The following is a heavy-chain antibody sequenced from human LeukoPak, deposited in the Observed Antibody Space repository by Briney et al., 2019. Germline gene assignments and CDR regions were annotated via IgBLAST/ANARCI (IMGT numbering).Heavy chain of an antibody. CDR3: GKTTTGYSSGRNPAWPVDY. D-gene: IGHD6-19*01. CDR1: GFTFSSYA. Sequence: PGGSLRLSCTASGFTFSSYAMYWVRQAPGKGLEWASGIFGSGGSAHYADSVKGRFTISRDNSQNTVYLQMNSLRAEDTAVYYCGKTTTGYSSGRNPAWPVDYWAQGTLVTVSS. J-gene: IGHJ4*02. CDR2: IFGSGGSA. V-gene: IGHV3-23*01.